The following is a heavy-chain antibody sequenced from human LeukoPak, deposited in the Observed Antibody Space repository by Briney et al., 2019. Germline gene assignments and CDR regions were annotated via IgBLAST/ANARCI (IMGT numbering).Heavy chain of an antibody. CDR1: GYTFTTSG. CDR3: ARDGYSSGQGDY. Sequence: ASVKVSCKASGYTFTTSGISWVRQAPGQGLEWMGWISAYNNNTNYAQKLQARVTMTTDISTSTAYMELRSLRSDDTAVYYCARDGYSSGQGDYWGQGTLVTVSS. J-gene: IGHJ4*02. CDR2: ISAYNNNT. V-gene: IGHV1-18*01. D-gene: IGHD6-19*01.